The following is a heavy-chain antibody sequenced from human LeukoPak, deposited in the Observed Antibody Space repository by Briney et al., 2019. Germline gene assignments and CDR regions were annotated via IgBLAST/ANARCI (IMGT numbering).Heavy chain of an antibody. Sequence: GASVKVSCKASGGTFSSYAISWVRQAPGQGLEWMGGIIPIFGTANYAQKFQGRVTITTDESTSTAYMELSSLRSEDTAVYYCARDSAPLGGPHGGGGGYYYYMDVWGKGTTVTVSS. V-gene: IGHV1-69*05. CDR1: GGTFSSYA. J-gene: IGHJ6*03. CDR3: ARDSAPLGGPHGGGGGYYYYMDV. D-gene: IGHD3-16*01. CDR2: IIPIFGTA.